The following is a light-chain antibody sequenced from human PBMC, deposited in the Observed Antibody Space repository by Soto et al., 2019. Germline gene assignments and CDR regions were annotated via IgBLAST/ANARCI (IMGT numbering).Light chain of an antibody. Sequence: QSALTQPASVSGSPGQSITVSCTGTSSDVGTYNLVSWYQQYPGKAPKLMIYEGSKRPSGVSNRFSGSKSGTSASLAITGLQAEDEADYYCQSYDSSLSGWVFGGGTKVTVL. CDR1: SSDVGTYNL. V-gene: IGLV2-14*02. CDR2: EGS. J-gene: IGLJ3*02. CDR3: QSYDSSLSGWV.